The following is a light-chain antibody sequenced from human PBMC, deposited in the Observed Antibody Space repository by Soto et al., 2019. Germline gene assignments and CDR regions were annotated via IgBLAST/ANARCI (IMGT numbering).Light chain of an antibody. CDR1: QSLSGW. CDR3: QHYNGYPIT. Sequence: DIQMTQSPSTLSAFVGDRVTITCRASQSLSGWLAWYQQKPGKAPKLLIRKATNLESGVPSRFSGSGSGTEFTLTISSLQPDDSATYHCQHYNGYPITFGGGTKV. J-gene: IGKJ4*01. CDR2: KAT. V-gene: IGKV1-5*03.